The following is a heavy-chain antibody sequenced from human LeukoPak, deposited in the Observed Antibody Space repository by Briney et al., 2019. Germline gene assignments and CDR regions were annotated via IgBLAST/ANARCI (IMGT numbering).Heavy chain of an antibody. CDR1: GFTFSSFG. CDR3: AKDHYWSIDY. D-gene: IGHD3-3*01. CDR2: IKGDGIST. J-gene: IGHJ4*02. Sequence: GGSLRLSCAASGFTFSSFGMHWVCHAPGQGLVWVSRIKGDGISTNYADSVKGRFTISRDIAKNTLYLQMNSLRAEDTGVYYCAKDHYWSIDYWGRGTLVTVSS. V-gene: IGHV3-74*01.